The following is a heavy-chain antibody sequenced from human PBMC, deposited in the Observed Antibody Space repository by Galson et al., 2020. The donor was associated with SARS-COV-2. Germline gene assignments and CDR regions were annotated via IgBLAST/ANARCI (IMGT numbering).Heavy chain of an antibody. CDR3: AGVGHKGMIVVAFAS. D-gene: IGHD3-22*01. CDR1: RYTFIDYY. CDR2: SNPKSGGT. J-gene: IGHJ1*01. V-gene: IGHV1-2*02. Sequence: GSSVKVSCAASRYTFIDYYIHWVRQAPGQGLERMGWSNPKSGGTTVAQKCQGRVTMTSDTTITTAYMELSRLNYDDTAVYYCAGVGHKGMIVVAFASWGQGTQVTVSS.